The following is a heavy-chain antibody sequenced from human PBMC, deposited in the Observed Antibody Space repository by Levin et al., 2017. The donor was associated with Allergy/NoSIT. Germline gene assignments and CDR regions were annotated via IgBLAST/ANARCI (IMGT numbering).Heavy chain of an antibody. CDR3: ARESMEENWFDP. D-gene: IGHD2/OR15-2a*01. J-gene: IGHJ5*02. CDR1: GGSISSGDYY. CDR2: IYYSGST. V-gene: IGHV4-30-4*01. Sequence: SSETLSLTCTVSGGSISSGDYYWSWIRQPPGKGLEWIGYIYYSGSTYYNPSLKSRVTISVDTSKNQFSLKLSSVTAADTAVYYCARESMEENWFDPWGQGTLVTVSS.